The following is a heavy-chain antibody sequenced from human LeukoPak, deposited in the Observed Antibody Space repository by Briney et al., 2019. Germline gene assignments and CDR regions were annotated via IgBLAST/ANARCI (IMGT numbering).Heavy chain of an antibody. J-gene: IGHJ5*02. CDR2: IYYSGST. V-gene: IGHV4-59*08. CDR1: GGSFSGYY. Sequence: PSETLSLTCAVYGGSFSGYYWSWIRQPPGKGLEWIGYIYYSGSTNYNPSLKSRVTISVDTSKNQFSLKLSSVTAADTAVYYCARRRFSYYYDSSGYYYDHWGQGTLVTVSS. D-gene: IGHD3-22*01. CDR3: ARRRFSYYYDSSGYYYDH.